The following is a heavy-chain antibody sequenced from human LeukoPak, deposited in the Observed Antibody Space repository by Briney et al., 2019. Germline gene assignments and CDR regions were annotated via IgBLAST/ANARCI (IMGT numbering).Heavy chain of an antibody. D-gene: IGHD5-18*01. Sequence: SETLSLTCAVYGGSSSGYYWSWIRQPPGKGLEWIGEINHSGSTNYNPSLKSRVTISVDTSKNQFSLKLSSVTAADTAVYYCARGGGYSYGYGERRYYYYMDVWGKGTTVTVSS. V-gene: IGHV4-34*01. CDR3: ARGGGYSYGYGERRYYYYMDV. J-gene: IGHJ6*03. CDR1: GGSSSGYY. CDR2: INHSGST.